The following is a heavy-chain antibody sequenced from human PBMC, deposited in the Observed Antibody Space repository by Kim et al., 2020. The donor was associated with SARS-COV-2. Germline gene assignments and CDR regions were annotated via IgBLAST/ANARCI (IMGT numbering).Heavy chain of an antibody. CDR3: VKFTGPDF. J-gene: IGHJ4*02. Sequence: GGSTYYADSVKGRFTISRDKSKSTLYLQMSSLRAEDTAVYYCVKFTGPDFWGQGTLVTVSS. V-gene: IGHV3-64D*09. CDR2: GGST.